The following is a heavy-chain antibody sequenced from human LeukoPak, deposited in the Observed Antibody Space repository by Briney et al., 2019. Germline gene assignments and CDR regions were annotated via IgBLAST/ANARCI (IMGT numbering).Heavy chain of an antibody. Sequence: GGSLRLSCAASGFTFSNYGMHWVRQAPGKGLEWVAVIWYDGSNKFYADSVTGRFTISRDNSKNTLYLQMNSLRAEDTAVYYCVRMHTGSYPQCFQYWGQGTLVTVSS. J-gene: IGHJ1*01. V-gene: IGHV3-33*01. D-gene: IGHD1-26*01. CDR2: IWYDGSNK. CDR3: VRMHTGSYPQCFQY. CDR1: GFTFSNYG.